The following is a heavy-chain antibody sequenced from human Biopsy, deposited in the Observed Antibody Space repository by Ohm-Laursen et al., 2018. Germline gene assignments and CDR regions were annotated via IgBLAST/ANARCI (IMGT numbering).Heavy chain of an antibody. CDR3: ARTPGKAVAGRFLDL. D-gene: IGHD6-19*01. V-gene: IGHV4-4*07. J-gene: IGHJ2*01. Sequence: TLSLTCSVSGGSTNDYFWSWIRQPAGETLEWIGRIYSSGGSNYNPSLKSRISMSMDTSNNQFSLTLTSVTAADTAVYYCARTPGKAVAGRFLDLWGRGTLVTVSS. CDR2: IYSSGGS. CDR1: GGSTNDYF.